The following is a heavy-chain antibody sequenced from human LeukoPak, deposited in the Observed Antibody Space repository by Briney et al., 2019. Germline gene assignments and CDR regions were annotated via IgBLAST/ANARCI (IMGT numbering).Heavy chain of an antibody. J-gene: IGHJ4*02. D-gene: IGHD2-2*02. CDR2: ISAYNGNT. CDR1: GYTFTSHG. Sequence: ASVKVSCKASGYTFTSHGISWVRQAPGQGLEWMGWISAYNGNTNYAQKLQGRVTMTTDTSTSTAYMELRSLRSDDTAVYYCARDDPVVPAAIPGDYWGQGTLVTVSS. CDR3: ARDDPVVPAAIPGDY. V-gene: IGHV1-18*01.